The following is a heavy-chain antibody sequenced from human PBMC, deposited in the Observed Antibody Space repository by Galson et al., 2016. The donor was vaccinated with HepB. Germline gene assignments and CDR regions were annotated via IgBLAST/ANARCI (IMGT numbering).Heavy chain of an antibody. CDR1: GASITSTTYY. Sequence: SETLSLTCTVSGASITSTTYYWAWVRQPPGKGLEWIGSMFYSGSTYYSPSFRGRVTIFVGTSDNHFSLRLRSVTTADTAVYFCARHFQRADFRGLVTPLDPWGKGTLVTVSS. D-gene: IGHD3-10*01. V-gene: IGHV4-39*01. J-gene: IGHJ5*02. CDR2: MFYSGST. CDR3: ARHFQRADFRGLVTPLDP.